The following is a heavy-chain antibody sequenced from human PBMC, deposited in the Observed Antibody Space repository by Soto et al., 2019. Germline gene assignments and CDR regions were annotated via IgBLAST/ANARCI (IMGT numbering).Heavy chain of an antibody. V-gene: IGHV3-33*01. D-gene: IGHD3-16*01. CDR2: IWYDGSNK. Sequence: QVQLVESGGGVVQPGRSLRLSCAASGFTFSSYGMHWVRQAPGKGLEWVAVIWYDGSNKYYADSVKGRFTISRDNSKNTLYLQMNSLRAEDTAVYYCQHPGEGVDYWGQGTLVTVSS. J-gene: IGHJ4*02. CDR1: GFTFSSYG. CDR3: QHPGEGVDY.